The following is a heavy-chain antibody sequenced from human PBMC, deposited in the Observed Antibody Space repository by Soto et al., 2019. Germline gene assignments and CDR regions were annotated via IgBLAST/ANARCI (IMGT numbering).Heavy chain of an antibody. D-gene: IGHD2-15*01. CDR2: INPNSGGT. CDR1: GYTFTGYY. Sequence: QVQLVQSGAEVKKPGASVKVSCKASGYTFTGYYMHWVRQAPGQGLEWMGWINPNSGGTNYAQKFQGWVTMTRDTSISTAYMELSRLRSDETAVYYCARDLGCSGGSCYWEGNWFDPWGQGTLVTVSS. V-gene: IGHV1-2*04. J-gene: IGHJ5*02. CDR3: ARDLGCSGGSCYWEGNWFDP.